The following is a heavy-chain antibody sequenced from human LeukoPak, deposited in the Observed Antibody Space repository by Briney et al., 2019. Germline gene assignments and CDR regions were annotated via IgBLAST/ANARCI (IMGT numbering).Heavy chain of an antibody. CDR1: GGSISSSSYY. Sequence: SETLSLTCTVSGGSISSSSYYWGWIRQPPGKGLEWIGSIYYSGSTYYNPSLKSRVTISVDTSKSQFSLKLSSVTAADTAVYYCARHLLTVVTLEEIFDYWGQGTLVTVSS. CDR2: IYYSGST. D-gene: IGHD4-23*01. V-gene: IGHV4-39*01. CDR3: ARHLLTVVTLEEIFDY. J-gene: IGHJ4*02.